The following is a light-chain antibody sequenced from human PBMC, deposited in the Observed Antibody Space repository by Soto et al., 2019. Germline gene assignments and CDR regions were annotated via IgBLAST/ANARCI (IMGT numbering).Light chain of an antibody. J-gene: IGKJ1*01. CDR3: QQYGSSPPT. Sequence: IVLTQSPGTLSLSPGERATLSCRASQSVSSSFLAWYQQKPGQAPRPLIYGPSSSATGIPDRFSGSGSGKDFSLTISRLEPEDFAVYVCQQYGSSPPTFGQGTKVEIK. CDR1: QSVSSSF. V-gene: IGKV3-20*01. CDR2: GPS.